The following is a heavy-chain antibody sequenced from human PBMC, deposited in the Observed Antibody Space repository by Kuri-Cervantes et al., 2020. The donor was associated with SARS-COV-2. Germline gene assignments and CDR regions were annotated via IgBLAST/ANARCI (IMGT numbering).Heavy chain of an antibody. Sequence: ASVKVSCKASGYTFTGYYMHWVRQATGQGLEWMGMLKTNSGNTLYAQIFQDRVTMTRDTSTSTAYMELSSLTSEDTAIYYCYCAPKEGFDSWGQGTLVTVSS. CDR1: GYTFTGYY. J-gene: IGHJ4*02. V-gene: IGHV1-2*02. D-gene: IGHD2-21*01. CDR3: YCAPKEGFDS. CDR2: LKTNSGNT.